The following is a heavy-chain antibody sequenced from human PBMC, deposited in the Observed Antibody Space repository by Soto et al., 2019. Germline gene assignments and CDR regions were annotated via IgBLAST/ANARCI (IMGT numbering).Heavy chain of an antibody. CDR1: GFTFSSYS. Sequence: GGSLRLSCAASGFTFSSYSMNWVRQAPGKGLEWVSSISSSSSYIYYADSVKGRFTISRDNAKNSLYLQMNSLRAEDTAVYYCARVISYPIYYYYGMDVWGQGTTVTVSS. D-gene: IGHD1-26*01. J-gene: IGHJ6*02. V-gene: IGHV3-21*01. CDR3: ARVISYPIYYYYGMDV. CDR2: ISSSSSYI.